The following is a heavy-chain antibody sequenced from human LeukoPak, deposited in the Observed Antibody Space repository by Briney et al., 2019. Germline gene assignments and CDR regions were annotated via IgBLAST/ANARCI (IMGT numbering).Heavy chain of an antibody. D-gene: IGHD6-19*01. V-gene: IGHV3-33*01. CDR3: ARDQDLRYSSGWYRSFDY. J-gene: IGHJ4*02. Sequence: GRSLRLSCAASGFTFSSYGMHWVRQAPGKGLEWVAVIWYDGSNKYYADSVKGRFTISRDNSKNTLYLQMNSLRAEDTAVYYCARDQDLRYSSGWYRSFDYWGQGTLVTVSS. CDR2: IWYDGSNK. CDR1: GFTFSSYG.